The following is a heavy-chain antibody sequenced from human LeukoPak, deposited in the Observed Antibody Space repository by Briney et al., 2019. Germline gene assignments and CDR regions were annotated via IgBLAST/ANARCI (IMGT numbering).Heavy chain of an antibody. CDR3: ARGQEAATGQLPDWFDP. V-gene: IGHV4-34*01. D-gene: IGHD2-15*01. CDR2: INHSGGT. CDR1: GGSFSGYY. Sequence: SETLSLTCAVYGGSFSGYYWSWIRQPPGKGLEWIGEINHSGGTNYNPSLESRVTLSVDLSRNHFSLKLTSVTAADTAVYYCARGQEAATGQLPDWFDPWGQGILVTVSS. J-gene: IGHJ5*02.